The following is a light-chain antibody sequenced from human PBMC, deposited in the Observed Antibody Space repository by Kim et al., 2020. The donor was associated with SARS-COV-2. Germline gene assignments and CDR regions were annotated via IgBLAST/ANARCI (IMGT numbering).Light chain of an antibody. Sequence: ASVGARITITCRASQGINNYLAWYQQKPGKPPKLLIYAASALQSGVPSRSSGSGSGTDFTLTVTSLQPEDVATYYCQKYDSAPWTFGLGTKVDIK. J-gene: IGKJ1*01. CDR3: QKYDSAPWT. V-gene: IGKV1-27*01. CDR2: AAS. CDR1: QGINNY.